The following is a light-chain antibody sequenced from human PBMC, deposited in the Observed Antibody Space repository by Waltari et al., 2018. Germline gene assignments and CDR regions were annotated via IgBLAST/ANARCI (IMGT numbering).Light chain of an antibody. CDR2: GNN. CDR1: SSNIGGNT. V-gene: IGLV1-44*01. Sequence: QSVLTQPPSASGTPGQRVTISCSGSSSNIGGNTVNWYQQFPGTAPKLLIYGNNRRPSGVPDRFSGSKSGTSASLAISGLQSEDEADYYCTAWDDSLNGRVFGGGTKLTVL. J-gene: IGLJ3*02. CDR3: TAWDDSLNGRV.